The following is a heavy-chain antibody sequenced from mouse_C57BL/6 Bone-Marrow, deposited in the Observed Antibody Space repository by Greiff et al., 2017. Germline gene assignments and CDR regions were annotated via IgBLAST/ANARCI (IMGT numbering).Heavy chain of an antibody. CDR2: INPGSGGT. CDR1: GYAFTNYL. Sequence: QVQLQQSGAELVRPGTSVKVSCKASGYAFTNYLIEWVKQRPGQGLEWIGVINPGSGGTNYNEKFKGKATLTADKSSSTSYMQLSRLTSEDSAVDVCARTGYYSYAMDYWGQGTSGTVSS. D-gene: IGHD2-3*01. J-gene: IGHJ4*01. CDR3: ARTGYYSYAMDY. V-gene: IGHV1-54*01.